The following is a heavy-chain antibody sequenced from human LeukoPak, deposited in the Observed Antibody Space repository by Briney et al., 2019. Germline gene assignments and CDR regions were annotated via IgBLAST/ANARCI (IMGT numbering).Heavy chain of an antibody. V-gene: IGHV4-61*02. Sequence: SSETLSLTCTVSGGSISSGSYYWGWIRQPAGKGLEWIGRIYTSGSTNYNPSLKSRVTISVDTPENQIFLKLKSVTAADTAIYYCARGLGQYYDSSGSFDYWGQGTLVTVSS. D-gene: IGHD3-22*01. J-gene: IGHJ4*02. CDR1: GGSISSGSYY. CDR2: IYTSGST. CDR3: ARGLGQYYDSSGSFDY.